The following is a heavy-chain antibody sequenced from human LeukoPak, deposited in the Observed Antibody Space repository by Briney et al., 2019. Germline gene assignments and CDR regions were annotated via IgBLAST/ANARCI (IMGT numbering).Heavy chain of an antibody. V-gene: IGHV4-59*08. Sequence: PSETLSLTCTVSGDSISSDYWSWIRQPPGKGLEWIGYIYHSGSTNYNPSLKSRVTISIDTSQNQFSLKLYFVTAADTAVYYCARLAARNWFDPWGQGTLVTVSS. D-gene: IGHD6-6*01. CDR3: ARLAARNWFDP. J-gene: IGHJ5*02. CDR2: IYHSGST. CDR1: GDSISSDY.